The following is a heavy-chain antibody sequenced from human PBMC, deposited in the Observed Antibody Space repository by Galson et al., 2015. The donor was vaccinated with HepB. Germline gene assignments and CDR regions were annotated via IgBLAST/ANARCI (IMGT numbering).Heavy chain of an antibody. CDR2: ILYDGSNK. D-gene: IGHD3-22*01. CDR3: ARVEGVDDSSGYLDY. J-gene: IGHJ4*02. Sequence: SLRLSCAASGFTFSSYAMHWVRQAPGKGLEWVAVILYDGSNKYYADSVKGRFTISRDNSKNTLYLQMNSLRAEDTAVYYCARVEGVDDSSGYLDYWGQGTLVTVSS. V-gene: IGHV3-30-3*01. CDR1: GFTFSSYA.